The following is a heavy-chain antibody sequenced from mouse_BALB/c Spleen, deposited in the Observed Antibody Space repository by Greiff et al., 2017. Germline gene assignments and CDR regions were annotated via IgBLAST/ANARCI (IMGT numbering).Heavy chain of an antibody. CDR3: ARWGITWYFDV. V-gene: IGHV1S81*02. D-gene: IGHD2-4*01. CDR2: INPSNGRT. Sequence: VQLQQSGAELVKPGASVKLSCKASGYTFTSYWMHWVKQRPGQGLEWIGEINPSNGRTNYNEKFKSKATLTVDKSSSTAYMQLSSLTSEDSAVYYCARWGITWYFDVWGAGTTVTVSS. J-gene: IGHJ1*01. CDR1: GYTFTSYW.